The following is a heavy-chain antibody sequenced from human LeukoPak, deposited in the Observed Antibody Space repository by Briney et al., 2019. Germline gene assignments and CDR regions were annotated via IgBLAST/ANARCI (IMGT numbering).Heavy chain of an antibody. Sequence: GGSLRLSCAASGFTFSSYSMNWVRQAPGKGLEWVSYISSSGSTIHYADSVKGRFTISRDNAKNSLYLQMNSLRAEDTAVYYCARNGQYCSSTSCSMGRDYYYYYMDVWGKGTTVTVSS. CDR2: ISSSGSTI. CDR1: GFTFSSYS. CDR3: ARNGQYCSSTSCSMGRDYYYYYMDV. V-gene: IGHV3-48*04. J-gene: IGHJ6*03. D-gene: IGHD2-2*01.